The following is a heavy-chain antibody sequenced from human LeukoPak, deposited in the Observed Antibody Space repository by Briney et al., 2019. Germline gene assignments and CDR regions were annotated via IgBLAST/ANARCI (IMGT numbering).Heavy chain of an antibody. CDR1: GYTFTSYY. D-gene: IGHD2-8*01. CDR2: INPSGGST. CDR3: ARVRTRGVYAVGNWFDP. Sequence: ASVKVSCKASGYTFTSYYMHWVRQAPGQGLEWMGIINPSGGSTSYAQKFQGRVTMTRDTSTSTVYMELSSLRSDDTAVYYCARVRTRGVYAVGNWFDPWGQGTLVTVSS. J-gene: IGHJ5*02. V-gene: IGHV1-46*01.